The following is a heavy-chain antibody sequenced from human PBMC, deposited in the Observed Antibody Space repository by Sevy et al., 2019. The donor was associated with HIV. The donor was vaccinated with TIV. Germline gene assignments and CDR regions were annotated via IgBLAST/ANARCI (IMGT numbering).Heavy chain of an antibody. CDR2: IYYSGST. CDR3: ARKLKQQLPSVRESAFDI. Sequence: SETLSLTCTVSGGSISSSSYYWGWIRQPPGKGLEWIGSIYYSGSTYYNPSLKSRVTISVDTSKNQFSLKLSSVTAADTAVYYCARKLKQQLPSVRESAFDIWGQGTMVTVSS. V-gene: IGHV4-39*01. D-gene: IGHD6-13*01. CDR1: GGSISSSSYY. J-gene: IGHJ3*02.